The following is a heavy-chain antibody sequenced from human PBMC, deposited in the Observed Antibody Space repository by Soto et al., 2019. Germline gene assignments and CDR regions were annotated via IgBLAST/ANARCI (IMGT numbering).Heavy chain of an antibody. J-gene: IGHJ6*02. CDR1: GGSISSDDYY. D-gene: IGHD6-25*01. CDR2: IYYSGSA. V-gene: IGHV4-30-4*01. Sequence: QVQLQESGPGLVKPSQTLSLTCTVSGGSISSDDYYWSWIRQPPGKGLEWVEYIYYSGSAYYTPSLQSRVSISIDTSKNQFSLKLTSVTATDTAVYFCARGAALNTYYNYYGMDVWGQGTTVTVSS. CDR3: ARGAALNTYYNYYGMDV.